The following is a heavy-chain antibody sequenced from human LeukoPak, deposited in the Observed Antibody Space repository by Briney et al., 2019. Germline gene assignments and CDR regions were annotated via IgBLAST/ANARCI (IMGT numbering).Heavy chain of an antibody. CDR1: GYTFTGYY. D-gene: IGHD6-13*01. CDR2: INPNTGGT. Sequence: ASVKVSCQASGYTFTGYYIHWVRQAPAQGREWMGRINPNTGGTNYAQRFQGRVTLTRDKSITKAYVELSRVTSDDTAIYCCAKVPPSSTAAVNWLDPWGQGALVTVSS. CDR3: AKVPPSSTAAVNWLDP. V-gene: IGHV1-2*06. J-gene: IGHJ5*02.